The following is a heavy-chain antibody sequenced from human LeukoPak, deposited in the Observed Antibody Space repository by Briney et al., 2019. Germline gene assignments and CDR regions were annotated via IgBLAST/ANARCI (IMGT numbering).Heavy chain of an antibody. CDR2: IIPIFGTA. Sequence: GASVKVSCKASGGTFSSYAISWVRQAPGQGLEWMGGIIPIFGTANYAQKFQGRVTITADESTSTAYMELSSLRSEDTAVYYCARDMGGFETINWFDPWGQGTLVTVSS. CDR1: GGTFSSYA. CDR3: ARDMGGFETINWFDP. D-gene: IGHD2-15*01. V-gene: IGHV1-69*01. J-gene: IGHJ5*02.